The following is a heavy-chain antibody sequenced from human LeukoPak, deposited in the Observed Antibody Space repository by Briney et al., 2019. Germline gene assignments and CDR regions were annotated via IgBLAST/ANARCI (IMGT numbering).Heavy chain of an antibody. CDR2: IYYSGST. D-gene: IGHD3-22*01. J-gene: IGHJ5*02. V-gene: IGHV4-59*01. Sequence: SETLSLTCTVSGSSISSYYWSWIRQPPGKGLEWIGYIYYSGSTNYNPSLKSRVTISVDTSKNQFSLKLSSVTAADTAVYYCARVDSSGYYWSWLDPWGQGTLVTVSS. CDR1: GSSISSYY. CDR3: ARVDSSGYYWSWLDP.